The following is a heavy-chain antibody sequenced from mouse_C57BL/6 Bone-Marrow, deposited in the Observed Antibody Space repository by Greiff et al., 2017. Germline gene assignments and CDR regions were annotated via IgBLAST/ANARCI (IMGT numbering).Heavy chain of an antibody. J-gene: IGHJ4*01. V-gene: IGHV1-85*01. CDR2: IYPRAGST. CDR3: ARRAVVPYYYAMDY. Sequence: VQLQQSGPELVKPGASVKLSCKASGYTFTSYDINWVKQRPGQGLEWIGWIYPRAGSTKYNEKFKGKATLTVDTSSSTAYMELHSLTSEDSAVYFCARRAVVPYYYAMDYWGQGTSVTVSS. CDR1: GYTFTSYD. D-gene: IGHD1-1*01.